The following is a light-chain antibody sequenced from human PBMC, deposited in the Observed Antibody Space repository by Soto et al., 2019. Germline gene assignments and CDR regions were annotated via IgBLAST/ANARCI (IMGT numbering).Light chain of an antibody. J-gene: IGKJ2*01. CDR1: QSVDSSY. V-gene: IGKV3-20*01. CDR3: QQYAGSLYT. CDR2: GTS. Sequence: ENVLTQSPGTLSLSPGERATLSCRASQSVDSSYLAWYQQKPGQAPRRLIYGTSSRATGIPDRVSGSGSGTDFTLTITRLEPEDFAVYYCQQYAGSLYTFGQGTKLEIK.